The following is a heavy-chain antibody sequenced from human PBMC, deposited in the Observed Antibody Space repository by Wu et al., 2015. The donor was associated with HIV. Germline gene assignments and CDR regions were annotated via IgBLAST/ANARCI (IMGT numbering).Heavy chain of an antibody. CDR2: IKSYNGNT. CDR3: ARSSYYARGADTYDF. D-gene: IGHD1-26*01. J-gene: IGHJ3*01. V-gene: IGHV1-18*01. CDR1: GYTFTSYT. Sequence: QAQLVQSGAEVKKPGASVKVSCKASGYTFTSYTISWVRQAPGQGLEWMGWIKSYNGNTNYVQNLQGRITMTTDTSTNTVYMELRSLRSDDTAVYYCARSSYYARGADTYDFWGQGTMVTVSS.